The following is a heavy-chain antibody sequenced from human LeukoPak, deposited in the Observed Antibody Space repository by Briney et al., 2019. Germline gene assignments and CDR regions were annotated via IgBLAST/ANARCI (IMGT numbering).Heavy chain of an antibody. CDR2: INAGNGNT. D-gene: IGHD7-27*01. Sequence: ASVKVSCTASGYTFTSYAMHWVRQAPGQRLEWMGWINAGNGNTKYSQKFQGRVTITRDTSASTAYMELSSLRSEDTAVYYRASGGLGIGYYFDYWGQGTLVTVSS. V-gene: IGHV1-3*01. CDR3: ASGGLGIGYYFDY. J-gene: IGHJ4*02. CDR1: GYTFTSYA.